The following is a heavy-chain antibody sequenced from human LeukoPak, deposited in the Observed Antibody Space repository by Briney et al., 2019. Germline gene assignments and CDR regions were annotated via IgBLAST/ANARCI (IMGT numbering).Heavy chain of an antibody. CDR3: ARGQYYYGSGPFPDLEY. CDR1: GGSISSYY. V-gene: IGHV4-59*01. J-gene: IGHJ4*02. Sequence: SETLSLTCTVSGGSISSYYWSWIRQPPGKGLEWIGYIYYSGSTNYNPSLKSRVTISVDTSKNQFSLKLSSVTAADTAVYYCARGQYYYGSGPFPDLEYWGQGTLVTVSS. CDR2: IYYSGST. D-gene: IGHD3-10*01.